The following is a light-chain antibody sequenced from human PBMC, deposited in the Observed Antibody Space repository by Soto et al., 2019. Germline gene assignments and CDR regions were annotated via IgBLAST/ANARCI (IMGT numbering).Light chain of an antibody. V-gene: IGKV3-20*01. CDR1: QSVSSSY. Sequence: EIVLTQSPGTLSLSPGERATLSCRASQSVSSSYLAWYQQKPGQAPRLLIYNAFNRATGIPDRFSVSGSGTDFTLTISRLEPEDFAVYYCQQYGSSPGTFGGGTKVEIK. CDR2: NAF. J-gene: IGKJ4*01. CDR3: QQYGSSPGT.